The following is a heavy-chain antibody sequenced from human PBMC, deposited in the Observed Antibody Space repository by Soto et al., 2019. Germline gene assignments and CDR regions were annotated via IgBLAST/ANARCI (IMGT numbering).Heavy chain of an antibody. Sequence: QLQLQESGPGLVKPSETLSLTCTVSGGSISSSSYYWGWIRQPPGKGLEWIGSIYYSGSTYYNPPLKSRVTISVDTSKNQFSLKLSSVTAADTAVYYCARQDYYGSGRHFDYWGQGTLVTVSS. CDR3: ARQDYYGSGRHFDY. V-gene: IGHV4-39*01. J-gene: IGHJ4*02. CDR1: GGSISSSSYY. D-gene: IGHD3-10*01. CDR2: IYYSGST.